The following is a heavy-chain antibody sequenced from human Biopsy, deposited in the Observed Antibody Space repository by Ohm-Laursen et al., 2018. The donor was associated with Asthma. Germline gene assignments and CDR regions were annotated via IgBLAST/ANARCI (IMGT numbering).Heavy chain of an antibody. J-gene: IGHJ1*01. CDR2: IIPIFGPT. CDR3: ARGPEYVRSSGALDL. V-gene: IGHV1-69*15. CDR1: GGTFSSNS. D-gene: IGHD2-2*01. Sequence: GSSVKVSCKASGGTFSSNSINWVRQAPGQGLEWMGRIIPIFGPTNYAQKFQGRVTISADDSTSTAYMELSSLSSEDTALYYCARGPEYVRSSGALDLWGQGTLVTVSS.